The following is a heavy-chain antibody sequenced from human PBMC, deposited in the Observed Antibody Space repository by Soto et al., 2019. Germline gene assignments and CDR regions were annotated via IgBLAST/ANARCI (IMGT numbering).Heavy chain of an antibody. CDR3: ARGKNYYDSSGYWY. D-gene: IGHD3-22*01. CDR2: IYYSGST. V-gene: IGHV4-59*01. CDR1: GGSISSYY. J-gene: IGHJ4*02. Sequence: SETLSLTCTVSGGSISSYYWSWIRQPPGKGLEWIGYIYYSGSTNYNPSLKSRVTISVDTSKNQFSLKLSSVTAADTAVYYCARGKNYYDSSGYWYWGQGTLVT.